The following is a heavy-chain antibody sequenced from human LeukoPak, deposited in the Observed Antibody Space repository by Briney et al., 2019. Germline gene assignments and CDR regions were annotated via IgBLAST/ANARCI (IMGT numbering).Heavy chain of an antibody. Sequence: SETLSLTCAVYGESFSGYYWSWIRQPPGKGLEWIGEINHSGSTNYNPSLKSRVTISVDTSKNQFSLKLSSVTAADTAVYYCASGVGGHDYWGQGTLVTVSS. CDR2: INHSGST. CDR3: ASGVGGHDY. J-gene: IGHJ4*02. V-gene: IGHV4-34*01. D-gene: IGHD3-10*01. CDR1: GESFSGYY.